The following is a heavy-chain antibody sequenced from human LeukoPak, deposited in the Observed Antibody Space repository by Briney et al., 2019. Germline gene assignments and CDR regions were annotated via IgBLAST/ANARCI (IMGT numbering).Heavy chain of an antibody. CDR1: GGTFGSYT. J-gene: IGHJ6*02. CDR2: IIPLVDMA. V-gene: IGHV1-69*02. Sequence: SVKVSCKASGGTFGSYTITWVRQAPGQGLEWMGRIIPLVDMAKYAQRFQGRVTITADRSTSTAYMELTSLRSEDTAVYYCARYSTVVDSGNLYGMDVWGQGTTVTVSS. D-gene: IGHD4-23*01. CDR3: ARYSTVVDSGNLYGMDV.